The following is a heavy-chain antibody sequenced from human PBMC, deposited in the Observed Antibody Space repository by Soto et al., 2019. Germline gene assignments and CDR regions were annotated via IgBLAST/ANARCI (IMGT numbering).Heavy chain of an antibody. V-gene: IGHV4-34*01. D-gene: IGHD1-20*01. Sequence: SETLSLTCAVYGGSFSGYYWSWIRQPPGKGLEWIGEINHSGSTNYNPSLKSRVTISVDTSKNRFSLKLSSVTAADTAVYYSARLRLITGICYFDLWGRGTLVTVSS. CDR3: ARLRLITGICYFDL. CDR2: INHSGST. J-gene: IGHJ2*01. CDR1: GGSFSGYY.